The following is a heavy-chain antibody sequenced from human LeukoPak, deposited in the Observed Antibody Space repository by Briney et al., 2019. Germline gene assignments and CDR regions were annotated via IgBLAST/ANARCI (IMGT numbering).Heavy chain of an antibody. CDR2: IYYSGST. Sequence: SETLSLTCTVSGGSISSSSYYWGWIRQPPGKGLEWIGSIYYSGSTYYNPSLKSRVTISVDTSKNQLSLKLSSVTAADTAVYYCARGQRVTMIGRYYYYMDVWGKGTTVTVSS. D-gene: IGHD3-22*01. CDR3: ARGQRVTMIGRYYYYMDV. V-gene: IGHV4-39*07. J-gene: IGHJ6*03. CDR1: GGSISSSSYY.